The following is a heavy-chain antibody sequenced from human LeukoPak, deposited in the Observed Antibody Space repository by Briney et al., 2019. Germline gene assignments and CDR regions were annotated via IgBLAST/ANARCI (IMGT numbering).Heavy chain of an antibody. Sequence: SETLSLTCTVSGGSISSYYWSWIRQPAGKGLEWIGRIYTSGSTNYNPSLKSRVTISVDTSKNQFSLKLSSVTAADTAVYYCARILECSGGSCYSGYYYYYMDVWGKGTTVTVSS. V-gene: IGHV4-4*07. D-gene: IGHD2-15*01. CDR2: IYTSGST. CDR3: ARILECSGGSCYSGYYYYYMDV. CDR1: GGSISSYY. J-gene: IGHJ6*03.